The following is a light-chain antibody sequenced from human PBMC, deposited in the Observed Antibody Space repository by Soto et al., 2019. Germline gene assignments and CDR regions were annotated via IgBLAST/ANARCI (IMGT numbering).Light chain of an antibody. CDR1: QSISSW. CDR3: QQYNSYPWT. CDR2: KAS. Sequence: DIQMTQSPSTLSASVGDRVTITCRASQSISSWLAWYQQKPGKAPKLLIYKASSLESGVPSRFSGSGSGTEFPLTISSLQPDDFGTYYCQQYNSYPWTFGQGTKVEIK. J-gene: IGKJ1*01. V-gene: IGKV1-5*03.